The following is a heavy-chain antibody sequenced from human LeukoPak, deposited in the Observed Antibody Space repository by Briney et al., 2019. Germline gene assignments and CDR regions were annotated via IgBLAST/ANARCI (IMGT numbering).Heavy chain of an antibody. Sequence: SETLSLTCAVSGGSISSSGYSWSWIRQPPGRGLEWIGYIHHTGSTYYNPSLKSRVTISVDRSKNQFSLKLSSVTAADTAMYFCARTPTYCGGDCYYFDPWGQGTLVTVSS. CDR1: GGSISSSGYS. CDR2: IHHTGST. CDR3: ARTPTYCGGDCYYFDP. D-gene: IGHD2-21*02. V-gene: IGHV4-30-2*01. J-gene: IGHJ5*02.